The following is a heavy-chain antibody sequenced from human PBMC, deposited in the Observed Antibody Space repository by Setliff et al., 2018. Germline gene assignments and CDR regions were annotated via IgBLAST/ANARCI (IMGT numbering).Heavy chain of an antibody. D-gene: IGHD3-3*02. V-gene: IGHV1-8*02. CDR3: ARDISVKHFSDTTSRTAVYYFDY. CDR2: MNPNSGNT. J-gene: IGHJ4*02. CDR1: GYTFTSYD. Sequence: ASVKVSCKASGYTFTSYDINWVRQATGQGLEWMGWMNPNSGNTGYAQKFQGRVTMTRNTSISTAYMELSSLRSEDTAVYYCARDISVKHFSDTTSRTAVYYFDYWGQGTLVTVSS.